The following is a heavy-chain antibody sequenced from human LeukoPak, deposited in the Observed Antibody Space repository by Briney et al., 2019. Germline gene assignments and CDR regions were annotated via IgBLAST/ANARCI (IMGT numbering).Heavy chain of an antibody. CDR2: ISGSGVTT. CDR3: AKKVVVGATSPYSDFQD. Sequence: PGGSLRLSCAASGFTFSSYAMSWVRQAPGKGLEWVSAISGSGVTTHYAGSVKGRFSISRDNSKNTLYLQMNNLRAEDTALYYCAKKVVVGATSPYSDFQDWGQGTLVTVSS. J-gene: IGHJ1*01. V-gene: IGHV3-23*01. CDR1: GFTFSSYA. D-gene: IGHD1-26*01.